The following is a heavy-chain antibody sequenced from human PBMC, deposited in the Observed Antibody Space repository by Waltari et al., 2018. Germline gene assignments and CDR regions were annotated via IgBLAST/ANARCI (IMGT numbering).Heavy chain of an antibody. V-gene: IGHV3-30*01. CDR2: ISYDGSNK. CDR1: GFTFSSYA. Sequence: QVQLVESGGGVVQPGRSLRLSCAASGFTFSSYAMHWFRQAPGKGLEWVAVISYDGSNKYYADSVKGRFTISRDNSKNTLYLQMNSLRAEDTAVYYCARDRIYYDSSGSFDYWGQGTLVTVSS. D-gene: IGHD3-22*01. CDR3: ARDRIYYDSSGSFDY. J-gene: IGHJ4*02.